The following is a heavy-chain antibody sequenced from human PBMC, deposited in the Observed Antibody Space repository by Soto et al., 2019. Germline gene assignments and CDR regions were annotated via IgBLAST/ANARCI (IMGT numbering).Heavy chain of an antibody. CDR1: GFTFSSYA. Sequence: GGSLRLSCAASGFTFSSYAMHWVRQAPGKGLEWVAVISYDGSNKYYADSVKGRFTISRDNSKNTLYLQMNSLRAEDTAVYYCARDYVGGPTFGGVIVNWGQGTLVTVSS. D-gene: IGHD3-16*02. CDR3: ARDYVGGPTFGGVIVN. V-gene: IGHV3-30-3*01. CDR2: ISYDGSNK. J-gene: IGHJ4*02.